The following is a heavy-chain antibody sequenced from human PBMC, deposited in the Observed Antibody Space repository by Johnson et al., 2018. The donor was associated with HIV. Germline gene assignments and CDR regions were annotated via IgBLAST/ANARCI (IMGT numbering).Heavy chain of an antibody. J-gene: IGHJ3*02. CDR1: GFTFSSYA. CDR2: ISGSGGST. CDR3: TTSVLQFLEWSQEAFDI. D-gene: IGHD3-3*01. V-gene: IGHV3-23*04. Sequence: VQLVESGGGLVQPGGSLRLSCAASGFTFSSYAMSWVRQAPGKGLEWVSAISGSGGSTYYADSVKGRFTISRDNSKNTLYLQMNSLKTEDTAVFYCTTSVLQFLEWSQEAFDIWGQGTEVTVSS.